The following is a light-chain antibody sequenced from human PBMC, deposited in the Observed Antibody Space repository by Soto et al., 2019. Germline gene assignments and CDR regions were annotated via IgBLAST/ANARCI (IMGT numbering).Light chain of an antibody. J-gene: IGKJ4*01. CDR1: QSFSTN. V-gene: IGKV3D-15*01. CDR3: QQYNNWPLT. CDR2: DAS. Sequence: ETVMTQTPATLSVSPGDRATLSCRASQSFSTNLAWYQQKPGQAPRLLIYDASTRATGIPARFSGSGSGTEFTLTISSLLSEDFAVYSCQQYNNWPLTFGGGTKVEIK.